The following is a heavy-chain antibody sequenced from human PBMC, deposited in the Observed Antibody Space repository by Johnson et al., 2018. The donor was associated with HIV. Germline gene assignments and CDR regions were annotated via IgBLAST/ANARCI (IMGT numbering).Heavy chain of an antibody. CDR3: ARELTSGSSMAFDI. CDR1: GFTFSDYY. D-gene: IGHD1-26*01. V-gene: IGHV3-11*01. J-gene: IGHJ3*02. Sequence: QVQLVESGGGLVKPGGSLRLSCAASGFTFSDYYKSWIRQAPGKGLEWVSYISSTKNTIYYADSVKGRFTISRDNAKNSLSLQMNSLRAEETALYYCARELTSGSSMAFDIWGQGTMVTVSS. CDR2: ISSTKNTI.